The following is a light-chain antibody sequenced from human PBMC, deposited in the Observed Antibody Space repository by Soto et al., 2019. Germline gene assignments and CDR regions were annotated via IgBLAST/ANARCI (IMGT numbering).Light chain of an antibody. V-gene: IGKV3-20*01. J-gene: IGKJ3*01. CDR2: GAS. CDR3: QQYGSSPFT. Sequence: EIVLTQSPGTLSLSHGERATISCRASQSVSSSYLAWYQQKPGQAPRLLIYGASSRATGIPDRFSGSGSGTDFTLTISRLEPEDFAVYYCQQYGSSPFTFGPGTKVDIK. CDR1: QSVSSSY.